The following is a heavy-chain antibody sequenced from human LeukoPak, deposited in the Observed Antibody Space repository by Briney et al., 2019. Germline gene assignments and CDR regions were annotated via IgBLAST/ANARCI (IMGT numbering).Heavy chain of an antibody. Sequence: GGSLRLSCAASGFTFRNYGMSWVRQAPGKGLEWVSAISGSGGSTYYADSVKGRFTISRDNSKNTPYLQMNSLRAEETAVHYCAKNKGIMVYAIPASVQPPFDYWGQGTRVTVSS. CDR3: AKNKGIMVYAIPASVQPPFDY. CDR2: ISGSGGST. D-gene: IGHD2-8*01. J-gene: IGHJ4*02. V-gene: IGHV3-23*01. CDR1: GFTFRNYG.